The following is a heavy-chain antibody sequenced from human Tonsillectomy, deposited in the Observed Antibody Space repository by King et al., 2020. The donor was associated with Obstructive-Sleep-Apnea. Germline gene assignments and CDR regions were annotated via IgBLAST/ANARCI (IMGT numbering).Heavy chain of an antibody. CDR1: GGSISSSNW. CDR2: IYHSGST. V-gene: IGHV4-4*02. CDR3: ASAITGYCSGGSCYGAVAYFDY. Sequence: VQLQESGPGPVKPSGTLSLTCAVSGGSISSSNWWSWVRQPPGKGLEWIGGIYHSGSTNYNPSLKSRVTISVDKSKNQFSLKLRSVTAADTAVYYCASAITGYCSGGSCYGAVAYFDYWGQGTLVTVSS. D-gene: IGHD2-15*01. J-gene: IGHJ4*02.